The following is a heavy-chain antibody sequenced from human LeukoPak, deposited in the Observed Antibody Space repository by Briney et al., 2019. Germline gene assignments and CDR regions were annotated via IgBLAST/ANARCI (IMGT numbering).Heavy chain of an antibody. D-gene: IGHD1-26*01. V-gene: IGHV5-51*01. CDR2: IYPGDSDT. CDR3: ARLAYSGSYYYHYYMDV. J-gene: IGHJ6*03. CDR1: GYSFTSYW. Sequence: GESLKISCKGSGYSFTSYWIGWVRQMPGKGLEWMGIIYPGDSDTRYSPSFQGQVTISADKSISTAYLQWSSLKASDTAMYYCARLAYSGSYYYHYYMDVWGKGTTVTISS.